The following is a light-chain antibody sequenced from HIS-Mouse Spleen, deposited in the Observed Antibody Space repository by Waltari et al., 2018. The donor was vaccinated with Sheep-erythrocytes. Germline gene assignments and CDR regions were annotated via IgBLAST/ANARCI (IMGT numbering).Light chain of an antibody. J-gene: IGLJ3*02. CDR3: CSYAGSSTPWV. CDR2: EGS. Sequence: QSALPQPSSVSGSPGQSTTISCTGTSSDFGSYNLVSWYQQHPGKAPKLMIYEGSKRPSGVSNRFSGSKSGNTASLTISGLQAEDEADYYCCSYAGSSTPWVFGGGTKLTVL. CDR1: SSDFGSYNL. V-gene: IGLV2-23*01.